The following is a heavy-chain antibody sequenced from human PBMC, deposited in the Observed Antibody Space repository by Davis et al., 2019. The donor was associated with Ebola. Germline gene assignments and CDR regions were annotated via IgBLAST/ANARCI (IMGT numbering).Heavy chain of an antibody. Sequence: GESLKISCAASGFTFTRDWMTWVRQAPGKGLGWVANIKQDGSEKYYLDSVKGRFTISRDNAKNSLYLQMNSLRAEDTAVYYCARDGVPAAHDYWGQGTLVTVSS. D-gene: IGHD2-2*01. J-gene: IGHJ4*02. CDR2: IKQDGSEK. V-gene: IGHV3-7*03. CDR1: GFTFTRDW. CDR3: ARDGVPAAHDY.